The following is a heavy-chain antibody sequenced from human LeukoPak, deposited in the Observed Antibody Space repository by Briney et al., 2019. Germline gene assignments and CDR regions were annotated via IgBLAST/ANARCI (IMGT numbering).Heavy chain of an antibody. CDR1: GYTFTSYG. D-gene: IGHD6-13*01. CDR2: ISAYNGNT. J-gene: IGHJ4*02. CDR3: ASTVGIAAAGTFDY. V-gene: IGHV1-18*01. Sequence: VASVKVSCKASGYTFTSYGISWVRQAPGQGLEWMGWISAYNGNTNYAQKLQGRVTMTTDTSTSTAYMELRSLRSDDTAVCYCASTVGIAAAGTFDYWGQGTLVTVSS.